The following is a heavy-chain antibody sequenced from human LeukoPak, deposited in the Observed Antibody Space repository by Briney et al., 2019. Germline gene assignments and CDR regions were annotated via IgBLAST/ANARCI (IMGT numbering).Heavy chain of an antibody. V-gene: IGHV3-9*01. D-gene: IGHD5/OR15-5a*01. Sequence: GRSLRLSCAASGFTFDDYAMHWVRQAPGKGVECVSGFSWNSGIIGYADSVKGRFSISRDNAKNTLYLQMNSLRAEDTAVYYCASRRSTSFDYWGQGALFTVSS. CDR3: ASRRSTSFDY. CDR2: FSWNSGII. CDR1: GFTFDDYA. J-gene: IGHJ4*02.